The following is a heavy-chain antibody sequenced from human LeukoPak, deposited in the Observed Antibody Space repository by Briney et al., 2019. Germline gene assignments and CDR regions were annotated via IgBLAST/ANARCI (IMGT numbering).Heavy chain of an antibody. CDR3: ARVQPIYDSSGYYGVPFRAFDI. D-gene: IGHD3-22*01. J-gene: IGHJ3*02. CDR2: IYYSGST. Sequence: SETLSLTCAVSGVSISSYYWSWIRQPPGKGLEWIGYIYYSGSTNYNPSLKSRVTISVATSKNQFSLRLSSVTAADTAVYYCARVQPIYDSSGYYGVPFRAFDIWGQGTMVTVSS. V-gene: IGHV4-59*01. CDR1: GVSISSYY.